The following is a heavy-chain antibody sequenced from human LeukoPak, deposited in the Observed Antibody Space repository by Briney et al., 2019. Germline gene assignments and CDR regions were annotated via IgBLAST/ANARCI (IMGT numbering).Heavy chain of an antibody. V-gene: IGHV3-74*01. Sequence: GGSLRLSCEASGLTFSNSWMHWVRQVPGKGLVWVSRMYGDMRDISYADSVKGRFTISRDNAKNTVYLQMNSLRGEDTAVYYCVRDLGLRGSTWGQGTLVTVSS. CDR3: VRDLGLRGST. CDR1: GLTFSNSW. D-gene: IGHD5-12*01. J-gene: IGHJ5*02. CDR2: MYGDMRDI.